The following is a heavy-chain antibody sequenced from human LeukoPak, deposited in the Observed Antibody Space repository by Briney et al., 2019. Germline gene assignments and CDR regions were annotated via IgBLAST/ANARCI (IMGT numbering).Heavy chain of an antibody. CDR3: TKILNGDLKY. Sequence: PGGSLRLSCAASGFALANHALSCVRQAPGRGLVWISALSGSAAKAYYADSVKGRFTICRDNSKNTVYLQRNSLRGEDTALYYCTKILNGDLKYRGQGALVTVTS. J-gene: IGHJ4*02. CDR2: LSGSAAKA. V-gene: IGHV3-23*01. CDR1: GFALANHA.